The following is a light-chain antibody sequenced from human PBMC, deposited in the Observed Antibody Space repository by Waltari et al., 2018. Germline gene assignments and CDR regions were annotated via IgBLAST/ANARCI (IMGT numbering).Light chain of an antibody. CDR1: QSFGTS. CDR2: AAS. V-gene: IGKV1-39*01. CDR3: QQSYSSLPIT. J-gene: IGKJ5*01. Sequence: EILLTHSPSSLSASVGDRVTTTCRAGQSFGTSLNWYQQKPGNAPNLLIYAASSLQSGVPSRFSGSGSGIEFTLTISSLQPEDFATYYCQQSYSSLPITFGQGTRLEIK.